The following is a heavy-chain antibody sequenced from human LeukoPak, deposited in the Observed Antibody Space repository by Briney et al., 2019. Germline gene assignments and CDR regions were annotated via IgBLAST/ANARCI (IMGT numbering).Heavy chain of an antibody. D-gene: IGHD1-7*01. J-gene: IGHJ4*02. Sequence: SETLSLTCAVYGGSFSGYYWSWIRQPPGKGLEWIGEINHSGSTNYNPSLKSRVTISVDMSKNQFSLKLSSVTAADTAVYYCARFGNWNYGYWGQGTLVTVSS. CDR2: INHSGST. CDR3: ARFGNWNYGY. V-gene: IGHV4-34*01. CDR1: GGSFSGYY.